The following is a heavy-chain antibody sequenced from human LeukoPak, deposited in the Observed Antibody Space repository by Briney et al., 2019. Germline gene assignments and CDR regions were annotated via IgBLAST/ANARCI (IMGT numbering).Heavy chain of an antibody. CDR2: INPNSGDT. CDR3: ARSDGFSGYSSLGDS. V-gene: IGHV1-2*02. J-gene: IGHJ5*01. D-gene: IGHD3-22*01. CDR1: GYTFTGYY. Sequence: ASVKVSCKASGYTFTGYYMHWVRRAPGQGLEWMGWINPNSGDTNYAQKFQGRVTMTRDTSISTAYMELSRLKSDDTAVYYCARSDGFSGYSSLGDSWGQGTLVTVSS.